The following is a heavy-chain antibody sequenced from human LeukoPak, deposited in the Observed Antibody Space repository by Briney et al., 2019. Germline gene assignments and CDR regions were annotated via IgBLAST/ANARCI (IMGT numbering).Heavy chain of an antibody. CDR3: ARGVEPLAANTLAY. CDR1: GFTVITND. D-gene: IGHD1-14*01. Sequence: PGGALRLSCAASGFTVITNDMTWVGEAPGTGLEWVSVLYSDGNTKYADSVQGRFTISRDNSKHTLYLDMNSLSPHDTAVYYCARGVEPLAANTLAYGGEGTLVTVSS. V-gene: IGHV3-53*01. CDR2: LYSDGNT. J-gene: IGHJ4*02.